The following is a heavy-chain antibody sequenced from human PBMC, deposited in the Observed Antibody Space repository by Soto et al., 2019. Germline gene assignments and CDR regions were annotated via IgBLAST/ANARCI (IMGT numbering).Heavy chain of an antibody. J-gene: IGHJ3*02. Sequence: GRSGKVCFKACGYPLNSYDMNSVRRATGQGIEWMGWMNPNSGNRGYAEKFQGRVTMTRNTSISRAYMELSSLRSEDTAVYYCARGSRRITMIVVVISWHAFDIWGHGTMVTVSS. D-gene: IGHD3-22*01. CDR3: ARGSRRITMIVVVISWHAFDI. CDR1: GYPLNSYD. CDR2: MNPNSGNR. V-gene: IGHV1-8*01.